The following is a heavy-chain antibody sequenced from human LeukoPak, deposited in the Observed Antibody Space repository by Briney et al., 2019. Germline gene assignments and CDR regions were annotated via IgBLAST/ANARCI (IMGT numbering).Heavy chain of an antibody. CDR2: IKQDGSEK. D-gene: IGHD3-22*01. CDR3: ARDRYDSSGSAFDI. V-gene: IGHV3-7*01. Sequence: PGGSLRLSCAASGFTLSSYWMSWVRQAPGKGLEWVANIKQDGSEKYYVDSVKGRFTISRDNVKNSLYLQVNSLRAEDTAVYYCARDRYDSSGSAFDIWGQGTMVTVSS. CDR1: GFTLSSYW. J-gene: IGHJ3*02.